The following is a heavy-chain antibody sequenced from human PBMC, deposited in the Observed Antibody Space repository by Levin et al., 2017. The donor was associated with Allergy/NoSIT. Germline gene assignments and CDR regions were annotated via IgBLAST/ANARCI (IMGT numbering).Heavy chain of an antibody. Sequence: GESLKISCKGSGYSFTSYWIGWVRQMPGKGLEWMGIIYPGDSDTRYSPSFQGQVTISADKSISTAYLQWSSLKASDTAMYYCARHSTLYCSGGSCYPIDAFDIWGQGTMVTVSS. V-gene: IGHV5-51*01. CDR2: IYPGDSDT. CDR1: GYSFTSYW. D-gene: IGHD2-15*01. CDR3: ARHSTLYCSGGSCYPIDAFDI. J-gene: IGHJ3*02.